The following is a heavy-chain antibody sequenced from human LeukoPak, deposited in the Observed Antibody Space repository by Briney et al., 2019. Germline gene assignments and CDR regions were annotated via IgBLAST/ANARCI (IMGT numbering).Heavy chain of an antibody. CDR3: ARGSSGYYFY. Sequence: ASVKVSCKASGYTFTGYYMHWVRQAPGQGLEWMGWINPNSGGTNYAQKFQGRVTMTRNTSISTAYMELSSLRSEDTAVYYCARGSSGYYFYWGQGTLVTVSS. CDR2: INPNSGGT. CDR1: GYTFTGYY. D-gene: IGHD3-22*01. J-gene: IGHJ4*02. V-gene: IGHV1-2*02.